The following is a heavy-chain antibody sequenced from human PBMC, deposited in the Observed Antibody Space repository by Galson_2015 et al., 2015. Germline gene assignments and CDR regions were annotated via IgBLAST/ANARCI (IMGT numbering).Heavy chain of an antibody. V-gene: IGHV3-23*01. CDR1: GFTFSSYA. D-gene: IGHD3-22*01. Sequence: SLRLSCAASGFTFSSYAMSWVRQAPGKGLEWVSLITASGGSPYYADSVKRRFTISRDNSKNTLYLQMNSLRAEDTAMYYCAKGVGIDFYYANDFWGQGTLVTVSS. J-gene: IGHJ4*02. CDR2: ITASGGSP. CDR3: AKGVGIDFYYANDF.